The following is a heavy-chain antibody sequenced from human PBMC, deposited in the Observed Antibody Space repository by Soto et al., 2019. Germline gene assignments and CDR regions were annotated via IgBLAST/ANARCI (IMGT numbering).Heavy chain of an antibody. CDR1: GGSLSGYY. J-gene: IGHJ4*01. D-gene: IGHD3-22*01. CDR2: INHSEST. Sequence: SEALSFTCAVYGGSLSGYYWRWIRQPPWKGLEWIGEINHSESTNYNPSLKSRVTISVDTTKNQFSLKLSSVTAADTAVFYCSSFEWGGDNSGFHSVWAQGSPVLVSS. V-gene: IGHV4-34*01. CDR3: SSFEWGGDNSGFHSV.